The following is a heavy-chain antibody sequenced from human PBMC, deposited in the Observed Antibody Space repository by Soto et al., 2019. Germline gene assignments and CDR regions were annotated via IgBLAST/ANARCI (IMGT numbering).Heavy chain of an antibody. CDR2: INPNSGGT. J-gene: IGHJ6*02. CDR1: GYTFTGYY. Sequence: ASVKVSCKASGYTFTGYYMHWVRQAPGQGLEWMGWINPNSGGTNYAQKFQGRVTMTRDTSISTAYMELSRPRSEDTAVYYCARAGGDTAMAYYYYYGMDVWGQGTTVTVSS. D-gene: IGHD5-18*01. V-gene: IGHV1-2*02. CDR3: ARAGGDTAMAYYYYYGMDV.